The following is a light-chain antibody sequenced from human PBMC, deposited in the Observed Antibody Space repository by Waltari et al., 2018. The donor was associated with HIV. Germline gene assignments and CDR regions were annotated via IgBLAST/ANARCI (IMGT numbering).Light chain of an antibody. V-gene: IGLV2-14*03. CDR1: SRDVGGYNY. CDR2: DVS. CDR3: SSYTSSSTYV. Sequence: QSALTQPASLSGSPVQSIAIACTGTSRDVGGYNYFSWYQQHPGKVPKLMICDVSNRPSGVSHRFSGSKSGNTASLTISGLQAEDEADYYCSSYTSSSTYVFGTGTKVTVL. J-gene: IGLJ1*01.